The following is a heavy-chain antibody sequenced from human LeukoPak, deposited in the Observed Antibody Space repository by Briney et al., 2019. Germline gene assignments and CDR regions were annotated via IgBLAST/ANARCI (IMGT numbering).Heavy chain of an antibody. J-gene: IGHJ3*01. V-gene: IGHV1-8*02. CDR3: ARGVDNNI. CDR2: SNPKRGTA. CDR1: GYTFSNSD. D-gene: IGHD1-14*01. Sequence: GASVTVSCKTSGYTFSNSDINWVRQAPGQRLEWIGWSNPKRGTADSSPRFQGRVNLTTDTSTTTAFLELTSLQSDDTAVYYCARGVDNNIWGQGTLVTVSS.